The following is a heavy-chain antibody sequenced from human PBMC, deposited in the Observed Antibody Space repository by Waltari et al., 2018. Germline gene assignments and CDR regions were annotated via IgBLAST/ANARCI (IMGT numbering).Heavy chain of an antibody. CDR2: ISWNSGSI. CDR3: AKDIGVLPYYYMDV. D-gene: IGHD3-16*01. Sequence: EVQLVESGGGLVQPGRSLRLSCAASGFTFDDYAMHWVRQAPGKGLEWVSGISWNSGSIGYADFVKGRFTISRDNAKNSLYLQMNSLRAEDTALYYCAKDIGVLPYYYMDVWGKGTTVTVSS. J-gene: IGHJ6*03. V-gene: IGHV3-9*01. CDR1: GFTFDDYA.